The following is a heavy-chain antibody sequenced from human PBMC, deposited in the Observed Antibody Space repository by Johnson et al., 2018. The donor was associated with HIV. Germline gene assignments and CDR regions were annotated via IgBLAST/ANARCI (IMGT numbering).Heavy chain of an antibody. Sequence: VQLVESGGGLVQPGGSLRLSCAASGFTFNNHWMTWVRQAPGTGLEWVANIKQDGSEKYYVDSVKGRFTISRDNAKNSLHLQMNSLRAEDPAVYFCARVRRQRGRLSAFDIWGQGTLVTVSS. CDR1: GFTFNNHW. V-gene: IGHV3-7*01. CDR3: ARVRRQRGRLSAFDI. J-gene: IGHJ3*02. CDR2: IKQDGSEK. D-gene: IGHD6-25*01.